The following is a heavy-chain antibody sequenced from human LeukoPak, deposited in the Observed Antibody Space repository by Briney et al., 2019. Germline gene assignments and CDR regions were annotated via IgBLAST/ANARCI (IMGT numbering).Heavy chain of an antibody. CDR3: ARGATRVVPIDY. V-gene: IGHV4-4*07. J-gene: IGHJ4*02. Sequence: SETLSLTCTVSGGSISSYYWSWIRQPAGKGLEWIGSIYYSGSTYYNPSLKSRVTISVDTSKNQFSLKLSSVTAADTAVYYCARGATRVVPIDYWGQGTLVTVSS. CDR2: IYYSGST. D-gene: IGHD2-15*01. CDR1: GGSISSYY.